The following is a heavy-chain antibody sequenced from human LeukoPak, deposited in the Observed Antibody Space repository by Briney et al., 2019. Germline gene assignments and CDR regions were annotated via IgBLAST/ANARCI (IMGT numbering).Heavy chain of an antibody. CDR1: GYTFTGYY. J-gene: IGHJ4*02. D-gene: IGHD3-22*01. V-gene: IGHV1-2*02. CDR2: INPNSGGT. Sequence: GASVKVSCKASGYTFTGYYMHWVRQAPGQGLEWMGWINPNSGGTNYAQKFQGRVTMTRDTSISTAYMELSRLRSEDTAVYYCASEPQGEGQTSGYYLNFDYWGQGTLVTVSS. CDR3: ASEPQGEGQTSGYYLNFDY.